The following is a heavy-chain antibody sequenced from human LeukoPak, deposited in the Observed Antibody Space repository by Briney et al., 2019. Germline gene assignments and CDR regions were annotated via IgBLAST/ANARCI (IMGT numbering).Heavy chain of an antibody. V-gene: IGHV3-33*06. Sequence: GGSLRLSCAASGFTFSSYGMHWVRQAPGKGLEWVAVIWYDGSNKYYADSVKGRFTISRDNSKNTLYLQMNSLRAEDTAVFYCAKVATRGNYYDSSGYSLDYWGQGTLVTVSS. D-gene: IGHD3-22*01. CDR3: AKVATRGNYYDSSGYSLDY. CDR2: IWYDGSNK. CDR1: GFTFSSYG. J-gene: IGHJ4*02.